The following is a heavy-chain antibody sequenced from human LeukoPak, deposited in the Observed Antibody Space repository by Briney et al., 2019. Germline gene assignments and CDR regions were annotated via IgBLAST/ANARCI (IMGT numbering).Heavy chain of an antibody. CDR2: ISGSGGST. CDR3: AKDGVPAPSALVVVITGRFDY. Sequence: GGSLRLSCAASGFTFSSYAMSWVRQAPGKRLEWVSAISGSGGSTYYADSVKGRFTISRDNSKNTLYLQMNSLRAEDTAVYYCAKDGVPAPSALVVVITGRFDYWGQGTLVTVSS. V-gene: IGHV3-23*01. CDR1: GFTFSSYA. D-gene: IGHD3-22*01. J-gene: IGHJ4*02.